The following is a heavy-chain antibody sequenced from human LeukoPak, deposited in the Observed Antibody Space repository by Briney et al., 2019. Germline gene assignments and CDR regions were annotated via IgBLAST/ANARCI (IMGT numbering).Heavy chain of an antibody. CDR2: IIPIFGTA. J-gene: IGHJ4*02. Sequence: ASVKVSCKASGYTFTSYGISWVRQAPGQGLEWMGGIIPIFGTANYAQKFQGRVTITADESTSTAYMELSSLRSEDTAVYYCASRTYSEWDHSHGYWGQGTLVTVSS. CDR3: ASRTYSEWDHSHGY. CDR1: GYTFTSYG. V-gene: IGHV1-69*13. D-gene: IGHD1-26*01.